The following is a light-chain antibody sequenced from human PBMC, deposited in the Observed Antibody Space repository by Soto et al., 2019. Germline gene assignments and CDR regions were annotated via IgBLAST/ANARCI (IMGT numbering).Light chain of an antibody. V-gene: IGKV3-11*01. CDR2: DAS. Sequence: EIVLTQSPCTLSLSPGERATLSCRASQSVSRRLAWYQQKPGQAPRLLIYDASNRATGIPARFSGSGSGTDFTLTINSLEPEDFAVYYCQQRSNWPSITFGQGTRL. CDR1: QSVSRR. J-gene: IGKJ5*01. CDR3: QQRSNWPSIT.